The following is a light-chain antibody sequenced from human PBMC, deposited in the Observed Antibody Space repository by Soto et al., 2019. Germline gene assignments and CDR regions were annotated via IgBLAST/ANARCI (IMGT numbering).Light chain of an antibody. CDR3: QQLNSYPLFT. V-gene: IGKV1-9*01. Sequence: DIQLTQSPSFLSASVGDRVTITCRASQGISSYLAWYQQKPGKAPKLLIYAASTLQSGVPSRFSGSGSGTEFTLTISSLQPEDFATYSCQQLNSYPLFTFGPGTNVDIK. J-gene: IGKJ3*01. CDR2: AAS. CDR1: QGISSY.